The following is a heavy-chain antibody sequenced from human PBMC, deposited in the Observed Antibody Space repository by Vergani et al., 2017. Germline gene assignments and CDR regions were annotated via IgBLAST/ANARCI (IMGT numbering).Heavy chain of an antibody. D-gene: IGHD2-21*02. V-gene: IGHV1-69*17. CDR3: AGGGTYCGGDCYAPGAFDI. CDR1: GGTFSSYA. J-gene: IGHJ3*02. CDR2: IIPIFGIA. Sequence: QVQLVQSGAEVKKPGSSVKVSCKASGGTFSSYAISWVRQAPGQGLEWMGGIIPIFGIANYAQKFQGRVTITADKSTSTAYMELSSLRSEDTAVYYCAGGGTYCGGDCYAPGAFDIWGQGTMVTVSS.